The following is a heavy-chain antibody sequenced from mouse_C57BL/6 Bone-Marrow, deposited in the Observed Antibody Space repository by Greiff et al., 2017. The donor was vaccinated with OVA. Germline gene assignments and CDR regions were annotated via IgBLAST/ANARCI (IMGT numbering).Heavy chain of an antibody. CDR3: ARRGVVATRYFDV. CDR2: LDPSDSYT. CDR1: GYTFTSYW. D-gene: IGHD1-1*01. Sequence: QVQLQQPGAELVMPGASVKLSCKASGYTFTSYWMHWVKQRPGQGLEWIGELDPSDSYTNYNQKFKGKSTLTVDKSSSTAYMQLSSLTYEDSAVYYCARRGVVATRYFDVWGTGTTGTVSS. J-gene: IGHJ1*03. V-gene: IGHV1-69*01.